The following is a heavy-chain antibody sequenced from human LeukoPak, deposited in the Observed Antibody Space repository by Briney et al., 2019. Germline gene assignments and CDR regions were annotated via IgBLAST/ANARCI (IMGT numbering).Heavy chain of an antibody. J-gene: IGHJ4*02. CDR2: ISNSGSSI. D-gene: IGHD2-15*01. CDR3: AKHGLPLVVISAPLDY. CDR1: GFTFSDSY. Sequence: PGGSLRLSCAASGFTFSDSYMTWIRQAPGKGLEWVSYISNSGSSIYYADSVKGRFTISRDNSKNTVYLQMNSLRAEDTAVYYCAKHGLPLVVISAPLDYWGQGTLVTVAS. V-gene: IGHV3-11*04.